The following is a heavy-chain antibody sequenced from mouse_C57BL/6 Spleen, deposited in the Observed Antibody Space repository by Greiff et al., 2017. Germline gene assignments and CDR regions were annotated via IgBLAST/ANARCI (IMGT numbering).Heavy chain of an antibody. CDR2: IYWDDDK. CDR1: GFSLSTSGMG. Sequence: QVTLKESGPGILQSSQTLSLTCSFSGFSLSTSGMGVSWIRQPSGKGLEWLAHIYWDDDKRYNPSLKSRLTISKDTSRNQVFLKITSVDTADTATYYCARVYDGYHYYAMDYWGQGTSVTVSS. J-gene: IGHJ4*01. V-gene: IGHV8-12*01. CDR3: ARVYDGYHYYAMDY. D-gene: IGHD2-3*01.